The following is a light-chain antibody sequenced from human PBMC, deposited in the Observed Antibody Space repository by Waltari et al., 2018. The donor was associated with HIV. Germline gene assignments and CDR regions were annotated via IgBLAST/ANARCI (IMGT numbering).Light chain of an antibody. CDR2: EDS. CDR1: ALPTKY. Sequence: SYELTQPPSVSVSPGQTARITCPGDALPTKYAYWYQQKSGQAPVLVIYEDSKRPSGIPERFSGSSSGTMATLTISGAQVEDEADYYCYSTDSSDWVFGGGTKLTVL. J-gene: IGLJ3*02. V-gene: IGLV3-10*01. CDR3: YSTDSSDWV.